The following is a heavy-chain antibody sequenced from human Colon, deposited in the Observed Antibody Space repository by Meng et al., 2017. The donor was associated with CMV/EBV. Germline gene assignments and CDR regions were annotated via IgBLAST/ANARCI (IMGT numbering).Heavy chain of an antibody. CDR2: LYYTGNT. J-gene: IGHJ6*02. V-gene: IGHV4-59*03. Sequence: GSLRLSCNVSGGSISPYYWSWIRQPPGKGLEWIGYLYYTGNTNSNPSLKSRITMFVDTSKKLLSLSLSSVTAADTAVDYCAGHFDLGGMDVWGQGTTVTVSS. CDR3: AGHFDLGGMDV. D-gene: IGHD3-16*01. CDR1: GGSISPYY.